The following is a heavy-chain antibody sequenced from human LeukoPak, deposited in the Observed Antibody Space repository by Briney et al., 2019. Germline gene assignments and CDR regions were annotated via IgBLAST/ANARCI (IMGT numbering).Heavy chain of an antibody. CDR2: IIPILGIA. CDR1: GGTFSSYA. D-gene: IGHD2-15*01. CDR3: ARDREVSIVVVVAATFWFDP. J-gene: IGHJ5*02. Sequence: VASVKVSCKASGGTFSSYAISWVRHAPGQGLEWMGRIIPILGIANYAQKFQGRVTITADKSTSTAYMELSSLRSEDTTVSYSARDREVSIVVVVAATFWFDPWGQGTLVTVSS. V-gene: IGHV1-69*04.